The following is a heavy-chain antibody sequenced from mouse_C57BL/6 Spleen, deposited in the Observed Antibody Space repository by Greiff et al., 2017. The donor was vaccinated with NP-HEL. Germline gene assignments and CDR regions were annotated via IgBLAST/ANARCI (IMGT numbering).Heavy chain of an antibody. CDR2: IYPGDGDT. CDR3: ARAHHYYGSSPFAY. J-gene: IGHJ3*01. V-gene: IGHV1-80*01. CDR1: GYAFSSYW. D-gene: IGHD1-1*01. Sequence: QVHVKQSGAELVKPGASVKISCKASGYAFSSYWMNWVKQRPGKGLEWIGQIYPGDGDTNYNGKFKGKATLTADKSSSTAYMQLSSLTSEDSAVYFCARAHHYYGSSPFAYWGQGTLVTVSA.